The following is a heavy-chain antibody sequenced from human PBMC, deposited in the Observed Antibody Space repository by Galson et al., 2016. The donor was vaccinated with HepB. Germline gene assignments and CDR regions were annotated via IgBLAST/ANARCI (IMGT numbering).Heavy chain of an antibody. Sequence: QSGAEVKKPGESLKISCEASGYMFNSFWISWVRQMPEKGLEWMGIISPIDSDPIYSPSFQVQVTISADKSSNTAYLQWSSLKASDTALYFCARRHGRGSYFDNWGQGTLVTVSS. V-gene: IGHV5-51*01. CDR2: ISPIDSDP. CDR1: GYMFNSFW. J-gene: IGHJ4*02. D-gene: IGHD5-24*01. CDR3: ARRHGRGSYFDN.